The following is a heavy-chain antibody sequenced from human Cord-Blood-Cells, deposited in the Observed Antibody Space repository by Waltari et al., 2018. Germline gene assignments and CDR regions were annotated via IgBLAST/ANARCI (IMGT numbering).Heavy chain of an antibody. V-gene: IGHV4-34*01. Sequence: QVQLQQWGAGLLKPSETLSLTCAVYGGSFSGYYWSWIRQPPGKGLEWIGEINHSGSTNYNPSRKSRVTRSVDTSKNQFSLKLSSVTAADTAVYYCARRGCSSTSCYVHYYYGMDVWGQGTTVTVSS. D-gene: IGHD2-2*01. CDR1: GGSFSGYY. CDR2: INHSGST. J-gene: IGHJ6*02. CDR3: ARRGCSSTSCYVHYYYGMDV.